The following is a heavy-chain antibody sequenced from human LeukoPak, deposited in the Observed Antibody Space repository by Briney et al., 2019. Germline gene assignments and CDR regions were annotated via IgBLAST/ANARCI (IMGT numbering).Heavy chain of an antibody. D-gene: IGHD3-10*02. Sequence: GGSLRLSCAASGFTFSSYAMSWVRQAPGKGLEWVSTISGRGVTTYYADSVKGRFAISSDSSKNTVYLQMNSLRAEDTAVYFCAKDGDSENVRGYMGDWGQGTLVTVSS. CDR3: AKDGDSENVRGYMGD. CDR1: GFTFSSYA. J-gene: IGHJ4*02. CDR2: ISGRGVTT. V-gene: IGHV3-23*01.